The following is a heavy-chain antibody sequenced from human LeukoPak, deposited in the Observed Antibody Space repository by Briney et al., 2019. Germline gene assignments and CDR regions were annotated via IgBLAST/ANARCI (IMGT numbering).Heavy chain of an antibody. D-gene: IGHD3-3*01. Sequence: SVKVSCKASGGTFSSYTISWVRQAPGQGLEWMGRIIPILGIANYAQKFQGRVAITADESTSTAYMELSSLRSEDTAVYYCARVPYYDFWSGYQAPYYFDYWGQGTLVTVSS. CDR1: GGTFSSYT. V-gene: IGHV1-69*02. J-gene: IGHJ4*02. CDR2: IIPILGIA. CDR3: ARVPYYDFWSGYQAPYYFDY.